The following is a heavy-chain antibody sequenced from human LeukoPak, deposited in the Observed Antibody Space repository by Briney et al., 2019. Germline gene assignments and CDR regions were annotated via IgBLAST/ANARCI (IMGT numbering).Heavy chain of an antibody. CDR1: GFPFSSYW. CDR2: IKQDGSEK. J-gene: IGHJ5*02. V-gene: IGHV3-7*01. D-gene: IGHD2-2*01. CDR3: ARDDCSSISCYHNWFDP. Sequence: GSLRLSCAASGFPFSSYWMSWVRQAPGKGRGWVANIKQDGSEKYYWDSVKGRFTISRDNAKNSLYLQMNSLRAEDTAVYYCARDDCSSISCYHNWFDPWGQGTLVTVSS.